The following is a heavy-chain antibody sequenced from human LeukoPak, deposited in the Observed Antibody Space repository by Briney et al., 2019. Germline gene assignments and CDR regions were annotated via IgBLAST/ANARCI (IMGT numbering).Heavy chain of an antibody. CDR3: ARDLYRDSLPVSWFDP. CDR1: GYTFTSYG. J-gene: IGHJ5*02. D-gene: IGHD4-11*01. CDR2: ISDYNGNT. V-gene: IGHV1-18*01. Sequence: ASVKVSCKASGYTFTSYGISWVRQAPGQGLEWMGWISDYNGNTNYAQKLQGGDTMTTDTSTSTPYMELRSLRSDDTAVYYCARDLYRDSLPVSWFDPWGQGTLVTVSS.